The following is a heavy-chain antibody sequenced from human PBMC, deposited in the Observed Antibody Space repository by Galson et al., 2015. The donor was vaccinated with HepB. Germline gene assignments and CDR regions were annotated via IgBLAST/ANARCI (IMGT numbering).Heavy chain of an antibody. Sequence: SLRLSCAASGFTFSSYGMHWVRQAPGKGLEWVAVIWYDGSNKYYADSVKGRFTISRDNSKNTLYLQMNSLRAEDTAVYYCARDQFGGYCSGGSCSSFDYWGQGTLVTVSS. J-gene: IGHJ4*02. CDR1: GFTFSSYG. CDR2: IWYDGSNK. CDR3: ARDQFGGYCSGGSCSSFDY. V-gene: IGHV3-33*08. D-gene: IGHD2-15*01.